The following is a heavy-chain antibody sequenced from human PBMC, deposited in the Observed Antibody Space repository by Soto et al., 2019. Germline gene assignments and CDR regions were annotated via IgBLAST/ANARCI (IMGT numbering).Heavy chain of an antibody. CDR3: AKSRYNWNDGLGY. CDR2: ISGSGGST. CDR1: GFTFSSYV. D-gene: IGHD1-20*01. V-gene: IGHV3-23*01. Sequence: EVPLLDSGGGLVQPGGSLRLSCAASGFTFSSYVMNWVRQAPGKGLQWVSAISGSGGSTYYADSVKGRFTISRDNSKNTLYLQMNSLRAEDTAVYYCAKSRYNWNDGLGYWGQGTLVTVSS. J-gene: IGHJ4*02.